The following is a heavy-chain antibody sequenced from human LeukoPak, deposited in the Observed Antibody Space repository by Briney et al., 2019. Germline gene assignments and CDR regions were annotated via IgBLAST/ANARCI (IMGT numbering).Heavy chain of an antibody. CDR2: IIPIFGTA. CDR1: GGTFSSYA. V-gene: IGHV1-69*01. J-gene: IGHJ4*02. CDR3: ARDRAVAAAGTPYY. D-gene: IGHD6-13*01. Sequence: SSVKVSCKASGGTFSSYAISWVRQAPGQGLEWMGGIIPIFGTANYAQKFQGRVTITADEPTSTAYMELSSLRSEDTAVYYCARDRAVAAAGTPYYWGQGTLVTVSS.